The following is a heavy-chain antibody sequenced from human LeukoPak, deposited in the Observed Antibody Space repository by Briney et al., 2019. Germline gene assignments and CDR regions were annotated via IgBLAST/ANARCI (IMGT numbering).Heavy chain of an antibody. CDR1: GYTFTSYY. CDR3: ARGAITLRFLEWWFDP. Sequence: ASVKVSCKASGYTFTSYYMHWVRQAPGQGLEWMGIINPSGGSTSYAQKFQGRVTMTRDTSTSTVYMELSSLRSEDTAVYYCARGAITLRFLEWWFDPWGQGTLVTVSS. D-gene: IGHD3-3*01. V-gene: IGHV1-46*01. CDR2: INPSGGST. J-gene: IGHJ5*02.